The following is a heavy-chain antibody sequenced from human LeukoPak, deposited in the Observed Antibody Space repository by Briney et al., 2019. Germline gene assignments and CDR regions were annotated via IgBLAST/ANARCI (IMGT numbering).Heavy chain of an antibody. CDR1: GFTFSSYS. CDR2: ISSSSSYI. D-gene: IGHD6-19*01. J-gene: IGHJ6*02. CDR3: ARELAVAGTTKYYYYYGMDV. V-gene: IGHV3-21*01. Sequence: PGGSLRLSCAASGFTFSSYSMNWVRQAPGKGLEWVSSISSSSSYIYYADSVKGRFTISRDNAKNSLYLQMNNLRAEDTAVYYCARELAVAGTTKYYYYYGMDVWGQGTTVTVSS.